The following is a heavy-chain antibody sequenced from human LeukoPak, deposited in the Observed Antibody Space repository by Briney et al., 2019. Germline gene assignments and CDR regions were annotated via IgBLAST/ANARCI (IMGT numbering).Heavy chain of an antibody. CDR3: AREGSGSYIFNANY. V-gene: IGHV1-2*02. CDR2: INPNSGGT. CDR1: GYTFTGYY. D-gene: IGHD1-26*01. Sequence: GASVKVSCKASGYTFTGYYMHWVRQAPGQGLEWMGWINPNSGGTNYAQKFQGRVTMTRDTSISTAYMELSRLRSDDTAVYYCAREGSGSYIFNANYWGQGTLVTVSS. J-gene: IGHJ4*02.